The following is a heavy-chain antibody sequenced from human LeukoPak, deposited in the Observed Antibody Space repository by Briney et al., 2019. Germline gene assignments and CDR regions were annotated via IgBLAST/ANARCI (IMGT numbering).Heavy chain of an antibody. V-gene: IGHV4-31*03. J-gene: IGHJ4*02. CDR3: AREDSSGWYTFDY. D-gene: IGHD6-19*01. CDR1: GGSISSVGYY. Sequence: TLSLTCTVSGGSISSVGYYWSGLREHPGKGLEWVGYIYYSGGTYYNPSLKRRVTLSVDTSKNQFSLKLSSGTAADTAVYYCAREDSSGWYTFDYWGQGTLVTVSS. CDR2: IYYSGGT.